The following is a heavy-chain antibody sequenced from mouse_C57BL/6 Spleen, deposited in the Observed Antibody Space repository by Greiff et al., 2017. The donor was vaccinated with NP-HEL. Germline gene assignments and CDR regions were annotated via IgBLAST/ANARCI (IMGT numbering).Heavy chain of an antibody. V-gene: IGHV1-69*01. CDR1: GYTFTSYW. Sequence: QVQLQQPGAELVMPGASVKLSCKASGYTFTSYWMHWVKQRHGQGLEWIGEIDPSDSYTNYNQKFKGKSTLTVDKSSITAYMQLSSLTSEDSAVYYCARLYGSSYEMDYWGQGTTLTVSS. J-gene: IGHJ2*01. D-gene: IGHD1-1*01. CDR2: IDPSDSYT. CDR3: ARLYGSSYEMDY.